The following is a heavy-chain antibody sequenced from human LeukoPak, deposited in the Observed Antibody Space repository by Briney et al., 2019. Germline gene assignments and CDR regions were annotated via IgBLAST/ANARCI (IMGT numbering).Heavy chain of an antibody. CDR3: ARGWSGSYYYYYMDV. CDR1: GGSISSYY. J-gene: IGHJ6*03. D-gene: IGHD3-3*01. Sequence: SESLCLSCTASGGSISSYYLSWIRQPPGKGLEWIGDIYYSGSTNYNPSLKSRVTISVDTSKNQFSLKLSSVTAADTAVYYCARGWSGSYYYYYMDVWGKGTTVTVSS. V-gene: IGHV4-59*01. CDR2: IYYSGST.